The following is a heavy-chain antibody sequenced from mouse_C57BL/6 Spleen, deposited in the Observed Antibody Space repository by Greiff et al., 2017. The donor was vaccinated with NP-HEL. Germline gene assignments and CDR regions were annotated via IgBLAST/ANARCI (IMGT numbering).Heavy chain of an antibody. CDR3: GGPTGTGYYAMDY. J-gene: IGHJ4*01. Sequence: EVQGVESGGGLVQPGGSLSLSCAASGFTFTDYYMSWVRQPPGKALEWLGFIRNKANGYTTEYSASVKGRFTISRDNSQSILYLQMNALRAEDSAAYYCGGPTGTGYYAMDYWGQGTSVTVSS. D-gene: IGHD4-1*01. V-gene: IGHV7-3*01. CDR2: IRNKANGYTT. CDR1: GFTFTDYY.